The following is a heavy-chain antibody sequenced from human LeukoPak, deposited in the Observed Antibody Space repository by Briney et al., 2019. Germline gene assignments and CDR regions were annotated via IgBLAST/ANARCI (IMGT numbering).Heavy chain of an antibody. J-gene: IGHJ4*02. D-gene: IGHD3-16*02. Sequence: PGRSLRLSCAASGFTFSDYYMSWIRQAPGKGLEWVSYISSSGSTIYYADSVKGRLTISRDNAKNSLYLQMNSLRAEDTAVYYCARDQYDYVWGSYRSPPDYWGQGTLVTVSS. CDR3: ARDQYDYVWGSYRSPPDY. CDR1: GFTFSDYY. CDR2: ISSSGSTI. V-gene: IGHV3-11*01.